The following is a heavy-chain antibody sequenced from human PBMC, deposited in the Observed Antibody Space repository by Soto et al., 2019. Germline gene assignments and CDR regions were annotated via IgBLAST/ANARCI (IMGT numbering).Heavy chain of an antibody. Sequence: QELLVESGGGVVQPGKSLRLSCAASGFTFSSFAMHWVRQAPGKGLEWVSVISFNGLSQFYPDSIRGRFTISRDNSKNTLYLQLDSLRPDDTAVYYCARGGRGLRGAFDVWGQGTEFSVS. D-gene: IGHD3-16*01. CDR2: ISFNGLSQ. J-gene: IGHJ3*01. CDR3: ARGGRGLRGAFDV. CDR1: GFTFSSFA. V-gene: IGHV3-30*03.